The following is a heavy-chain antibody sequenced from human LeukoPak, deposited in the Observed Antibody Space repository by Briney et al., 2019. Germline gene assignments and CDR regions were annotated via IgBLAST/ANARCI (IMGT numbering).Heavy chain of an antibody. Sequence: SETLSLTCTVSGGSISNYYWTWIRQPPGKGLEWIGYIYYSGSTNYNPSLKSRVTISVDTSKNQFSLKLTSVTAEDTAVYYCARKQDFWSGSYYYYYMDVWGKGTTVTVSS. CDR3: ARKQDFWSGSYYYYYMDV. CDR2: IYYSGST. J-gene: IGHJ6*03. CDR1: GGSISNYY. D-gene: IGHD3-3*01. V-gene: IGHV4-59*12.